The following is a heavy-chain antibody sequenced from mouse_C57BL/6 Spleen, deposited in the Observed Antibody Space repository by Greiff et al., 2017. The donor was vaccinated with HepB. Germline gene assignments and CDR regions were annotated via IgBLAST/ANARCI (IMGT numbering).Heavy chain of an antibody. CDR3: ARTPSYDYDGGYYFDY. CDR2: IDPSDSYT. Sequence: VQLQQPGAELVKPGASVKLSCKASGYTFTSYWMQWVKQRPGQGLEWIGEIDPSDSYTNYNQKFKGKATLTVDTSSSTAYMQLSSLTSEDSAVYYCARTPSYDYDGGYYFDYWGQGTTLTVSS. V-gene: IGHV1-50*01. D-gene: IGHD2-4*01. J-gene: IGHJ2*01. CDR1: GYTFTSYW.